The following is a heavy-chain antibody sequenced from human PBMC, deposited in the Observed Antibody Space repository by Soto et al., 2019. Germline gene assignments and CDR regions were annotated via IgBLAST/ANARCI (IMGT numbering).Heavy chain of an antibody. D-gene: IGHD6-6*01. V-gene: IGHV4-30-4*01. J-gene: IGHJ6*02. CDR3: ARVGGQLLVDYYYGMDV. CDR2: IYYSGST. Sequence: PSETLSLTCTVSGGSISSGDYYWSWIRQPPGKGLEWIGYIYYSGSTYYNPSLKSRVTISVDTSKNQFSLKLSFVTAADTAVYYCARVGGQLLVDYYYGMDVWGQGTTVTVSS. CDR1: GGSISSGDYY.